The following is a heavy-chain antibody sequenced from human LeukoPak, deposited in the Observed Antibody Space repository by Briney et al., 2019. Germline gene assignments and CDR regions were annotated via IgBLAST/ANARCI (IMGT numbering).Heavy chain of an antibody. J-gene: IGHJ4*02. CDR1: GGSISSSSYY. Sequence: PSETLSLTCTVSGGSISSSSYYWGWIRQPPGKGLEWIGSIYYSGSTYYNPSLKSRVTISVDTSKNQFSLKLSSVTAADTAVYYCARDRQPSKWELTFDYWGQGTLVTVSS. V-gene: IGHV4-39*02. D-gene: IGHD1-26*01. CDR2: IYYSGST. CDR3: ARDRQPSKWELTFDY.